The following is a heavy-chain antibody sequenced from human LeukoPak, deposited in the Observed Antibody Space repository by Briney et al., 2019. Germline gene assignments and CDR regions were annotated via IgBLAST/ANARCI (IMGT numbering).Heavy chain of an antibody. D-gene: IGHD3-3*01. V-gene: IGHV3-48*01. CDR3: ARVRDEYYDFWSGYKSGYYYYMDV. Sequence: GGSLRLSCAASGFTVSSNYMSWVRQAPGKGLEWVSYISSSSSTIYYADSVKGRFTISRDNAKNSLYLQMNSLRAEDTAVYYCARVRDEYYDFWSGYKSGYYYYMDVWGKGTTVTVSS. CDR1: GFTVSSNY. CDR2: ISSSSSTI. J-gene: IGHJ6*03.